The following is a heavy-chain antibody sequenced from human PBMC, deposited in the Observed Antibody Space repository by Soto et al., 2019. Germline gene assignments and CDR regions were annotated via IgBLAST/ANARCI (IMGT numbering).Heavy chain of an antibody. CDR3: ASVYKGSSWFSASSHFDS. J-gene: IGHJ4*02. CDR2: ITSRGTTV. D-gene: IGHD6-13*01. Sequence: QVQLVESGGGLVTPGGSLRLSCAASAFTFSDYYMTWIRQAPGKGLEWVSYITSRGTTVYYADSVKGRFTISRDNTKKSLYLQMNSLRAEDTAVYYCASVYKGSSWFSASSHFDSWGKGNLVTVSS. CDR1: AFTFSDYY. V-gene: IGHV3-11*01.